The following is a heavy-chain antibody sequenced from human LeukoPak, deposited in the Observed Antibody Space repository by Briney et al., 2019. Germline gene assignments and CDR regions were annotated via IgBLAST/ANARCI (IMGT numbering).Heavy chain of an antibody. CDR3: ARRRGQHCGGDSGVDY. Sequence: PGGSLRLSCAASGFTFSSYWMNWVRQAPGKGLEWVANIKPDGSDEYYVDSVKGRFTISRDNAENSLYLQMNSLKADDTAVYYCARRRGQHCGGDSGVDYWGQGTLVTVSS. CDR1: GFTFSSYW. CDR2: IKPDGSDE. D-gene: IGHD2-21*02. V-gene: IGHV3-7*05. J-gene: IGHJ4*02.